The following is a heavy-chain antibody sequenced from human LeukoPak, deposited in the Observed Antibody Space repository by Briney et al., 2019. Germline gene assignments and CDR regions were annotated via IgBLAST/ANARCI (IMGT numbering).Heavy chain of an antibody. D-gene: IGHD5-18*01. CDR1: GFTYSGNA. CDR3: ARAPYTAMAFHFDY. Sequence: GGSLRLSCAASGFTYSGNAMSWVRQAPEKGLEWVAAISNSGHSTYYADSVKGRFTISRDNSKNTLYLQMNSLRAEDTAVYYCARAPYTAMAFHFDYWGQGTLVTVSS. V-gene: IGHV3-23*01. CDR2: ISNSGHST. J-gene: IGHJ4*02.